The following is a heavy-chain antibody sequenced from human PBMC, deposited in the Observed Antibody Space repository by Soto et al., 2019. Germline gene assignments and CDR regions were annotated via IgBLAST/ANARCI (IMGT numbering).Heavy chain of an antibody. CDR1: GGTFSTYT. CDR2: IIPMFGLP. CDR3: AFDMNTGVVYFDN. Sequence: QVLLVQSGAEVKRPGSSVKVSCKVSGGTFSTYTISWVRQAPGQGLEWMGRIIPMFGLPNHAQKFQGRVTITADKSTHTSYLEMTGLTSEYTAVYYCAFDMNTGVVYFDNWGQGTLVTVSS. D-gene: IGHD3-3*01. J-gene: IGHJ4*02. V-gene: IGHV1-69*02.